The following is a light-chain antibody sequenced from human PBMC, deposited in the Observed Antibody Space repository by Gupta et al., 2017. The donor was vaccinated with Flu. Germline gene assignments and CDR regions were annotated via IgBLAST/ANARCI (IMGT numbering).Light chain of an antibody. J-gene: IGLJ3*02. V-gene: IGLV8-61*01. CDR2: STS. CDR1: SGSVSTSYS. CDR3: VLYMGSGVSL. Sequence: TVVTQSPSFSVSPGGTVTLTCGLSSGSVSTSYSPTWYQQTPGQAPRTLIYSTSTRSSGVPDRFSGSIRGNKAALTITGAQADDESDYYCVLYMGSGVSLFGGGTKLTVL.